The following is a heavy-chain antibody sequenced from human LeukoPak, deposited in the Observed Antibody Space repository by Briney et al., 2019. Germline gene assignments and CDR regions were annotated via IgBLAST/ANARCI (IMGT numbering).Heavy chain of an antibody. CDR1: GVSISSYY. CDR2: IYYSGST. Sequence: SETLSLTCTVSGVSISSYYWSWIRQPPGKGLEWVGYIYYSGSTNYNPSLKSRVTISVDTYKNQFSLKLSSVTAADTAVYYCARALGAIDDYWGQGTLVTVSS. V-gene: IGHV4-59*01. D-gene: IGHD1-26*01. CDR3: ARALGAIDDY. J-gene: IGHJ4*02.